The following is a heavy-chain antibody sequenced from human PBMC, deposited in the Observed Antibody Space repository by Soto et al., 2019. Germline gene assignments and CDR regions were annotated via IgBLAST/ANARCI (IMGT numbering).Heavy chain of an antibody. CDR2: IYYSGST. V-gene: IGHV4-59*08. J-gene: IGHJ4*02. Sequence: SETLSLTCAVYGGSFSGYYWSWIRQPPGKGLEWIGYIYYSGSTNYNPSLKSRVTISVDTSKNQFSLKLSSVTAADTAVYYCARHAIGIAAAGHFDYWGQGTLVTVSS. CDR3: ARHAIGIAAAGHFDY. CDR1: GGSFSGYY. D-gene: IGHD6-13*01.